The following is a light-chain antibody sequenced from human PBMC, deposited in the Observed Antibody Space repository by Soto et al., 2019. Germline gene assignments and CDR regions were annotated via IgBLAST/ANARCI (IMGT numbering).Light chain of an antibody. CDR1: SYNIGAGYD. CDR2: GNS. J-gene: IGLJ3*02. V-gene: IGLV1-40*01. Sequence: QAVVTQPPSVSGAPGQRVTISCTGSSYNIGAGYDVHWYQQLPGTAPKLLIYGNSNRPSGVPDRFSGSKSGTSASLAITGLQAEDEADYYCQSYDSSLSGWVFGGGNKLTVL. CDR3: QSYDSSLSGWV.